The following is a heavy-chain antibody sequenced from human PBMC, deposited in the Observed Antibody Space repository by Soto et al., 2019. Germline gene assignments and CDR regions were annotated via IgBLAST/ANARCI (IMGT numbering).Heavy chain of an antibody. Sequence: AGSLRLSCAASGFTFSDHFMDWVRQAPGKGLEWVARSRNRANYYTTEYAASVRGRFTVSRDGSKISLYLQMSSLKTEDTAVYYCAGGATGRAPFQHWGRGTLVTVSS. CDR3: AGGATGRAPFQH. J-gene: IGHJ1*01. CDR2: SRNRANYYTT. D-gene: IGHD2-8*02. V-gene: IGHV3-72*01. CDR1: GFTFSDHF.